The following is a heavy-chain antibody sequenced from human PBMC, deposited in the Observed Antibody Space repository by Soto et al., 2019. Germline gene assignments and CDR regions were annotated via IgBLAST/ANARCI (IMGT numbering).Heavy chain of an antibody. J-gene: IGHJ4*02. CDR2: ISGGAEGA. CDR1: GFTFSSHA. CDR3: ARDLWWYLH. V-gene: IGHV3-23*01. D-gene: IGHD2-15*01. Sequence: EVQLLESGGGLVQPGGALRLSCAASGFTFSSHAMSWVRQAAGKGLEWLSSISGGAEGAYYADSVKGRFTISRDNSKNTLYLQMNSLRAEDTAVYYCARDLWWYLHWGQGTLVTVSS.